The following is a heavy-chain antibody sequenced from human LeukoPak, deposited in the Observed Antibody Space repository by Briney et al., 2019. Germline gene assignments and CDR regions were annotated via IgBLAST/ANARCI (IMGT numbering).Heavy chain of an antibody. CDR3: ARVNGEPAVAGYFGY. CDR1: GDSISNYY. Sequence: PSETLSLTCTVSGDSISNYYWSWIRQPPGKGLEWIGYIYYSGSTNYNPSLKSRVTISVDTSKNQFSLKLSSVTAADTAVYYCARVNGEPAVAGYFGYWGQGTLVTVSS. D-gene: IGHD6-19*01. V-gene: IGHV4-59*08. CDR2: IYYSGST. J-gene: IGHJ4*02.